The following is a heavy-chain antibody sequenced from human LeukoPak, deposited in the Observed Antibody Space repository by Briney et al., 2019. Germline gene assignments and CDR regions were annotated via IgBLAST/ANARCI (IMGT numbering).Heavy chain of an antibody. CDR1: EFTFSSHS. V-gene: IGHV3-48*01. Sequence: GGSLRLSCAASEFTFSSHSMNWVRQAPGKGLEWVSYISSSSSTIYYADSVKGRFTIPRDNAKNSLYLQMNSLRAEDTAVYYCARGAYYYEDWGQGTLVTVSS. J-gene: IGHJ4*02. CDR3: ARGAYYYED. D-gene: IGHD3-22*01. CDR2: ISSSSSTI.